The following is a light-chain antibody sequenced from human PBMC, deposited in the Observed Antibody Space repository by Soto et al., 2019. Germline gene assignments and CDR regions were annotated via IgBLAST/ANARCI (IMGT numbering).Light chain of an antibody. CDR2: HAS. Sequence: DIVLTQSPGTLSLSPGKRATLSCWASQSVGNNYLAWYQQKPGQAPRLLIYHASSRATGIPDRFSGSGSGTDFTLPISRLEPEDFAVYYCQQYGWSPPITFGQGTRLE. CDR1: QSVGNNY. V-gene: IGKV3-20*01. J-gene: IGKJ5*01. CDR3: QQYGWSPPIT.